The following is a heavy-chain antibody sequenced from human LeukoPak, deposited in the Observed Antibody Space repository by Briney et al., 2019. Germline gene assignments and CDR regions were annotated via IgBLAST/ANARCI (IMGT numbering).Heavy chain of an antibody. CDR1: GSTFSSYA. CDR3: AREVRERGALGRNWFDP. D-gene: IGHD2-15*01. J-gene: IGHJ5*02. V-gene: IGHV1-69*04. Sequence: SVKVSCKASGSTFSSYAISWVRQAPGQGLEWMGRIIPILGIANYAQKFQGRVTITADKSTSTAYMELSSLRSEDTAVYYCAREVRERGALGRNWFDPWGQGTLVTVSS. CDR2: IIPILGIA.